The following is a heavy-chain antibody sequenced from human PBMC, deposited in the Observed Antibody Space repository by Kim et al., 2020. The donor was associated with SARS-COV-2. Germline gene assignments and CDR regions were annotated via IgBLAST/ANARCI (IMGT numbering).Heavy chain of an antibody. J-gene: IGHJ4*02. Sequence: PGRLTIPRDTSATTVYMELSSLRSEDTAVYYCARDLPSTSYYGDFDYWGQGTQVTVSS. CDR3: ARDLPSTSYYGDFDY. D-gene: IGHD2-2*01. V-gene: IGHV1-3*01.